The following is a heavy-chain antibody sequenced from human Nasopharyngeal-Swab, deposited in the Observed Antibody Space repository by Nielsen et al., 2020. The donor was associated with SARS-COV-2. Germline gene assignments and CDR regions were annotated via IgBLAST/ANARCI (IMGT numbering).Heavy chain of an antibody. CDR3: ARDLYSSSSGGWFDP. CDR1: GGTFSSYA. D-gene: IGHD6-6*01. Sequence: SVKVSCKASGGTFSSYAISWVRQAPGQGLEWMGGIIPIFGTANYAQKFQGRVTITADESTSTAYMELSNLRSEDTAVYYCARDLYSSSSGGWFDPWGQGTLVTVSS. CDR2: IIPIFGTA. V-gene: IGHV1-69*13. J-gene: IGHJ5*02.